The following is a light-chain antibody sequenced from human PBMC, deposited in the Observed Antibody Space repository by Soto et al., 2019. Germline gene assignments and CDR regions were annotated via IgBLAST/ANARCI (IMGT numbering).Light chain of an antibody. CDR2: GAS. V-gene: IGKV1-9*01. CDR3: QQLFMYPPT. Sequence: IQLTQSPSSLSASXGDRVTITXXASQGIINYLAWYQQKPGKAPKLLIYGASTLQSGVPSRFXGSGSGTDFTLTVSSLQPEDFATYYCQQLFMYPPTFGPGTKVDIK. J-gene: IGKJ3*01. CDR1: QGIINY.